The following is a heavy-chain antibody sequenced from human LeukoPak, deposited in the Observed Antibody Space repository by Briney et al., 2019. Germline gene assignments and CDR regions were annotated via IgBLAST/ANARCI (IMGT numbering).Heavy chain of an antibody. CDR3: ARVRRMVRGVIPDGWDY. Sequence: ASVKASCKASGYTFTSYYMHWVRQAPGQGLEWMGIINPSGGSTSYAQKFQGRVTMTRDTSTSTVYMELSSLRSEDTAVYYCARVRRMVRGVIPDGWDYWGQGTLVTVSS. D-gene: IGHD3-10*01. CDR1: GYTFTSYY. J-gene: IGHJ4*02. V-gene: IGHV1-46*01. CDR2: INPSGGST.